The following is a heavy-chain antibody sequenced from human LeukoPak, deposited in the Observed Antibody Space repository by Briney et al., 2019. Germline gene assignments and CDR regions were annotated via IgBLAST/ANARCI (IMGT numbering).Heavy chain of an antibody. D-gene: IGHD2-8*02. Sequence: PGGSLRLSCAASGFTFSSYSMNWVRQAPGKGLEWVSYISSSSTIYYADSVKGRFTISRDNAKNSLYLRMNSLRAEDTAVYYCARAPSRSGFAAGTGWFDPWGQGTLVTVSS. CDR1: GFTFSSYS. J-gene: IGHJ5*02. V-gene: IGHV3-48*01. CDR3: ARAPSRSGFAAGTGWFDP. CDR2: ISSSSTI.